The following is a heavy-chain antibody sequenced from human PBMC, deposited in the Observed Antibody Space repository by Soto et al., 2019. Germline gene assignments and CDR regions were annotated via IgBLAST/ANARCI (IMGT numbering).Heavy chain of an antibody. CDR1: GFTFSSYA. V-gene: IGHV3-23*01. CDR3: AKDPRIVVVVAATIELFDP. D-gene: IGHD2-15*01. J-gene: IGHJ5*02. Sequence: GGSLRLSCAASGFTFSSYAMSWVRQAPGKGLEWVSAISGSGGSTYYADSVKGRFTISRDNSKNTLYLQMNSLRAEDTAVYYCAKDPRIVVVVAATIELFDPWGQGTLVTVSS. CDR2: ISGSGGST.